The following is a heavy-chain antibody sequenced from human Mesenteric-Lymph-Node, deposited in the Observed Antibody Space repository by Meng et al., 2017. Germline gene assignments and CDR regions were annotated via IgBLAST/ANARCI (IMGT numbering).Heavy chain of an antibody. CDR2: VYSSGSS. CDR3: ARAQETSGPNRDGSFDI. V-gene: IGHV4-39*07. CDR1: GGSVSGSISGFISTTTYY. D-gene: IGHD3-10*01. J-gene: IGHJ3*02. Sequence: SETLSLTCTVSGGSVSGSISGFISTTTYYWGWIRQPPGKGLEWIGSVYSSGSSYYKPSLKSRVTISLDTSRNQFFLNLNSVTAADTAVYYCARAQETSGPNRDGSFDIWGQGTMVTVSS.